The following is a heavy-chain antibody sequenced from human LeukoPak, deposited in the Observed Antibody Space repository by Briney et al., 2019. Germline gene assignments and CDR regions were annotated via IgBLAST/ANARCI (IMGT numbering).Heavy chain of an antibody. J-gene: IGHJ6*03. D-gene: IGHD6-13*01. CDR1: GGSISTYY. V-gene: IGHV4-4*07. Sequence: SETLSLTCTVSGGSISTYYWSWVRQPAGKGLEWIGRIFTSGITNYNPSLKSRVTVSVDTSKNQFSLKLNSVTAADTAVYYCAKDGYSSSMDVWGKGTTVTVS. CDR2: IFTSGIT. CDR3: AKDGYSSSMDV.